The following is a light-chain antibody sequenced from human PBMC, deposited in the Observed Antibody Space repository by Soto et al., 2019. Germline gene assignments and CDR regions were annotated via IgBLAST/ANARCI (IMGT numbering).Light chain of an antibody. V-gene: IGKV3-20*01. CDR3: QQYGSSPYT. J-gene: IGKJ2*01. Sequence: EIVLTQSPGALYLSPGERATLSCRASQSVSSSYLAWYQQKPGQAPRLLIYGESTRATGIPDRFSGSGSGTAFTFTTSSLEPEDLAVYYCQQYGSSPYTFGHGTKLEIK. CDR2: GES. CDR1: QSVSSSY.